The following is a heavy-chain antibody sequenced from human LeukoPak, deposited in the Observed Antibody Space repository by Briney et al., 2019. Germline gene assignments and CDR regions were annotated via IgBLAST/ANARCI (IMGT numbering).Heavy chain of an antibody. Sequence: PSETLSLTCTVSGGSISRYYWSWIRQPPGKGLEWIGYTFYTGTTNYNPSLKSRVTISVDTSKNQFSLRLTSVTAADTAVYFCARVRTGDPRNDAFDIWGQGTMVTVSS. J-gene: IGHJ3*02. CDR1: GGSISRYY. CDR2: TFYTGTT. D-gene: IGHD7-27*01. CDR3: ARVRTGDPRNDAFDI. V-gene: IGHV4-59*01.